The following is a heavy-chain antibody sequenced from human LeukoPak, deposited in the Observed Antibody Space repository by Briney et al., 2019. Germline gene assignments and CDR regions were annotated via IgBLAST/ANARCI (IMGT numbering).Heavy chain of an antibody. CDR3: VGGYSYGNHAFDI. D-gene: IGHD5-18*01. CDR1: GYSISSGYY. J-gene: IGHJ3*02. Sequence: PSETLSLTCAVSGYSISSGYYWGWIRQPPGKGLEWIGSIYHSGSTYYNPSLKSRVTISVDTSKNQFSLKLSSVTAADTAVYYCVGGYSYGNHAFDIWGQGTMVTVSS. V-gene: IGHV4-38-2*01. CDR2: IYHSGST.